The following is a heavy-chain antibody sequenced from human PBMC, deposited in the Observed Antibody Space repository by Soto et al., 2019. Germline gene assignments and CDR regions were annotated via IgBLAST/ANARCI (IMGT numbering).Heavy chain of an antibody. D-gene: IGHD2-21*02. Sequence: SETLSLTCAVYGGSFSGYYWSWIRQPPGKGLEWIGEINHSGSTNYNPSLKSRVTISVDTSKNQFSLKLSSVTAADPAVYYCASPLLMPPVTGFDYWGQGTLVTVSS. CDR2: INHSGST. J-gene: IGHJ4*02. CDR1: GGSFSGYY. CDR3: ASPLLMPPVTGFDY. V-gene: IGHV4-34*01.